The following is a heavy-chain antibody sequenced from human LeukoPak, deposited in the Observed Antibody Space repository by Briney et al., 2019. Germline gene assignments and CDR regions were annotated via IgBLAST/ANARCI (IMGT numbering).Heavy chain of an antibody. CDR3: TFNLGSGSFGSDI. Sequence: SETLSLTCTVSGGSISSSSYYWSWIRQPPGKGLEWIGSIFYSGSTYYNPSLKSRVTVSLDTSKNQFSLKLSSVTAADTAVYYCTFNLGSGSFGSDIWGQGTMVTVSP. CDR1: GGSISSSSYY. CDR2: IFYSGST. D-gene: IGHD3-10*01. J-gene: IGHJ3*02. V-gene: IGHV4-39*07.